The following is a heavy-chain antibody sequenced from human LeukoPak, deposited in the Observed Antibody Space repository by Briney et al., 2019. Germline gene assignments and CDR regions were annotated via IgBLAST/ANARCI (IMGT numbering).Heavy chain of an antibody. J-gene: IGHJ4*02. Sequence: SETLSLTCAVYGGSFSGYYWSWIRQPPGKGLEWIGEINHSGSTNYNPSLKGRVTISVDTSKNQFSLKLSSVTAADTAVYYCARGSSYTYYYDSSGYLAGGFDYWGQGTLVTVSS. CDR1: GGSFSGYY. D-gene: IGHD3-22*01. CDR2: INHSGST. V-gene: IGHV4-34*01. CDR3: ARGSSYTYYYDSSGYLAGGFDY.